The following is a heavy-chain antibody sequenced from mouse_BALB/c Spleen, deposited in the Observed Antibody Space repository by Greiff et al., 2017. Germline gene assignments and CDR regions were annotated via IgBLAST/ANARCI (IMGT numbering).Heavy chain of an antibody. CDR2: ISSGSSTI. D-gene: IGHD2-1*01. V-gene: IGHV5-17*02. CDR1: GFTFSSFG. CDR3: ARWGADYGNYVGWFAY. J-gene: IGHJ3*01. Sequence: DVMLVESGGGLVQPGGSRKLSCAASGFTFSSFGMHWVRQAPEKGLEWVAYISSGSSTIYYADTVKGRFTISRDNPKNTLFLQMTSLRSEDTAMYDCARWGADYGNYVGWFAYWGQGTLVTVSA.